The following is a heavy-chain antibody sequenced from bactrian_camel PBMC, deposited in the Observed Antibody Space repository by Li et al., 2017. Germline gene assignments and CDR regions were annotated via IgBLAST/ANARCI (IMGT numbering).Heavy chain of an antibody. CDR2: INSGGGST. J-gene: IGHJ6*01. Sequence: VQLVESGGGSVQTGGSLRLSCAASGNIVITCMGWFRQAPGKGLEWVSAINSGGGSTYYADSVKGRFTMSQDNAKNTVTLQMNSMKPEDTAMYYCAAAKNPVLCTLSMSGMREDLAYRGQGTQVTVS. CDR1: GNIVITC. V-gene: IGHV3S40*01. CDR3: AAAKNPVLCTLSMSGMREDLAY. D-gene: IGHD3*01.